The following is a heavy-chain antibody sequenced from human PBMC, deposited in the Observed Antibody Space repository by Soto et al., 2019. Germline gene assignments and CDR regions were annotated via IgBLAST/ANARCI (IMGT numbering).Heavy chain of an antibody. Sequence: GSLRLSCAASGFTFSSYGMHWVRQAPGKGLEWVAVISYDGSNKYYADSVKGRFTISRDNSKNTLYLQMNSLRAEDTAVYYCAKSGPVAGMFDYWGQGTLVTVSS. J-gene: IGHJ4*02. V-gene: IGHV3-30*18. CDR3: AKSGPVAGMFDY. D-gene: IGHD6-19*01. CDR2: ISYDGSNK. CDR1: GFTFSSYG.